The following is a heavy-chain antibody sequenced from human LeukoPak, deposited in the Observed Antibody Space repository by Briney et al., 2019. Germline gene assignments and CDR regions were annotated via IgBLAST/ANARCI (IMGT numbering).Heavy chain of an antibody. Sequence: GGSLRLSCAASGFTFSDYAMNWVRQAPGKGLEWVSYISGSASTIYYADSVKGRFTISRDNARNSLYLQMNSLKVEDTGVYYCATYSNSHYFDYWGQGTLVTVSS. CDR1: GFTFSDYA. D-gene: IGHD6-13*01. CDR2: ISGSASTI. J-gene: IGHJ4*02. CDR3: ATYSNSHYFDY. V-gene: IGHV3-48*01.